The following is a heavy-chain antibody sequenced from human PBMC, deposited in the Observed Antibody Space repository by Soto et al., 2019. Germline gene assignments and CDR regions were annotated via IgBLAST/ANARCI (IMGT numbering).Heavy chain of an antibody. CDR1: GFTFSNAW. Sequence: GGSLRLSCAASGFTFSNAWMNWVRQAPGKGLEWVGRIKSKTDGGTTDYAAPVKGRFTISRDDSKNTLYLQMNSLKTEDTAVYYCTTKWQQWLVAVRSAFDIWGQGTMVTVSS. CDR3: TTKWQQWLVAVRSAFDI. CDR2: IKSKTDGGTT. D-gene: IGHD6-19*01. V-gene: IGHV3-15*07. J-gene: IGHJ3*02.